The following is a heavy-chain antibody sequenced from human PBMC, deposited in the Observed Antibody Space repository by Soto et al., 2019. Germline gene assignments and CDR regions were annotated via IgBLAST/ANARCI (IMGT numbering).Heavy chain of an antibody. CDR2: GST. CDR3: AREIYGGNDY. J-gene: IGHJ4*02. V-gene: IGHV4-59*11. Sequence: SETLSLTCTVSGDSISSHYWSWIRQPPGKGLEWIGFGSTKYNPSLKSRIRISVDTSKNQFSLNLNSLTAADTAVYYCAREIYGGNDYWGQGTLVTVSS. CDR1: GDSISSHY. D-gene: IGHD4-17*01.